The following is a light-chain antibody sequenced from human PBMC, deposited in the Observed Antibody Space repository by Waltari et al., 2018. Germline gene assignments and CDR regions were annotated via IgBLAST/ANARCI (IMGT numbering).Light chain of an antibody. V-gene: IGKV3-15*01. CDR3: QQYNDWPRT. CDR1: QSVSSN. CDR2: GAS. J-gene: IGKJ1*01. Sequence: EIVMTQSPATLSVSPGERVTLSCRASQSVSSNLAWYQQKPDQGPRRLIYGASTTASGIPARFSGSGSGTEFTLTISSLQSEDFAVYYCQQYNDWPRTFGQGTKVEIK.